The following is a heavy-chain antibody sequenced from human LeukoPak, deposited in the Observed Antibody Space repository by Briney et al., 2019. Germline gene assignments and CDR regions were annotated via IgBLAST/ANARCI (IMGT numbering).Heavy chain of an antibody. CDR3: ARARLASSSFDY. V-gene: IGHV3-53*01. D-gene: IGHD6-13*01. J-gene: IGHJ4*02. Sequence: GGSLRLSCVASGFTFSNSAMNWVRQAPEKGLEWVSVIYSGGSTYYADSVKGRFTISRDNSKNTLYLQMNSLRAEDTAVYYCARARLASSSFDYWGQGTLVTVSS. CDR1: GFTFSNSA. CDR2: IYSGGST.